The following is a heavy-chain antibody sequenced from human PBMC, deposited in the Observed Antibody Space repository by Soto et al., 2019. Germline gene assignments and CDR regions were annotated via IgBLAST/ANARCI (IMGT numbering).Heavy chain of an antibody. V-gene: IGHV1-69*01. CDR1: GGTFSSYA. CDR3: ASCSGGSCYEDRYYDGMDV. Sequence: QVQLVQSGAEVKKPGSSLKVSCKASGGTFSSYAIIWVRQAPGQGLEWRGGFIPIFGTANYAQKFHGRVTITADESTSTAYMELSSLRSEDTAVYYCASCSGGSCYEDRYYDGMDVWGQGTTVTVSS. J-gene: IGHJ6*02. CDR2: FIPIFGTA. D-gene: IGHD2-15*01.